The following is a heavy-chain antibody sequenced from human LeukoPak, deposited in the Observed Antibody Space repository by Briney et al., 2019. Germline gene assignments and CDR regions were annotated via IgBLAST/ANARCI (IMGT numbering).Heavy chain of an antibody. D-gene: IGHD3-10*01. CDR1: GYSFNAYY. V-gene: IGHV5-51*01. J-gene: IGHJ6*02. CDR3: ARLMTLVRGGLKRLPRSCGMDV. Sequence: GESLKISCKGSGYSFNAYYIAWVRQMPGKDLEWMGAIYPGDSDTTYSPSLQGQVTISADKSATTAYLQWNSLTASDTAIYYCARLMTLVRGGLKRLPRSCGMDVWGQGTTVTVS. CDR2: IYPGDSDT.